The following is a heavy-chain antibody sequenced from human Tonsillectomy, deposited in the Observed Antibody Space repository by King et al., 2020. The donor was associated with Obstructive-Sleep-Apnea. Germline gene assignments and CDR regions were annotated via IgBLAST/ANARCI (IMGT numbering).Heavy chain of an antibody. CDR3: ARGLRGLDY. D-gene: IGHD3-10*01. CDR2: IFYSGST. V-gene: IGHV4-59*08. J-gene: IGHJ4*02. CDR1: GGSISYYY. Sequence: QLQESGPGLVKPSETLSLTCTVSGGSISYYYWSWFRQPPGKGLEWIGYIFYSGSTNYNPSLKSRVTISVDTSKNQFSLKLSSVTAADTAVYYCARGLRGLDYWGQSTLVTVSS.